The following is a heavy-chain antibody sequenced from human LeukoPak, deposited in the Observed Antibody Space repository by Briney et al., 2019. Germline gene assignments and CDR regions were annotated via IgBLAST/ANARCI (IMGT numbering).Heavy chain of an antibody. J-gene: IGHJ4*02. CDR3: ASAVFDSGSPLFDY. D-gene: IGHD1-26*01. Sequence: SETLSLTCTVSGGSISSYYWTWIRQPPGKGLEWIGYIYYSGSTNYNPSLKSRVTISVDTSKNQFSLKLSSVTAADTAVYYCASAVFDSGSPLFDYWGQGTLVTVSS. CDR1: GGSISSYY. CDR2: IYYSGST. V-gene: IGHV4-59*01.